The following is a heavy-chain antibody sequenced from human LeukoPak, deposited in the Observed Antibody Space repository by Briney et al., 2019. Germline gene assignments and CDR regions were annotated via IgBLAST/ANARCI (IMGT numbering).Heavy chain of an antibody. CDR3: ARESVGYCSGGSCPYYFDY. J-gene: IGHJ4*02. D-gene: IGHD2-15*01. V-gene: IGHV4-4*07. Sequence: SQTLSLTCTVSGGSISSYYWSWVRQPAGKGLECIGRIYSSGNTNYNPSLKSRVNMSVDTSRNQFSLKLSSVTAADTAVYYCARESVGYCSGGSCPYYFDYWGQGTLVTVSS. CDR1: GGSISSYY. CDR2: IYSSGNT.